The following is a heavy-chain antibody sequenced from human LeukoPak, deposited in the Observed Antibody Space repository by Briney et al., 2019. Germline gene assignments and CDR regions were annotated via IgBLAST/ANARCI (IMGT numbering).Heavy chain of an antibody. CDR1: GGTFSSYA. CDR2: IIPIFGTA. J-gene: IGHJ4*02. CDR3: ARGVVGATTGAYSFDY. V-gene: IGHV1-69*01. Sequence: SVKVSCKASGGTFSSYAISWVRQAPGQGLEWMGGIIPIFGTANYAQKFRGRVTIIADESTSTAYMELSSLRSEDTAVYYCARGVVGATTGAYSFDYWGRGTLVTVSS. D-gene: IGHD1-26*01.